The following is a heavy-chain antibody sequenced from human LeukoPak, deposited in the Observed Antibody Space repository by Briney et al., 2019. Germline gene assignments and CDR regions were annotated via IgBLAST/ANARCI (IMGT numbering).Heavy chain of an antibody. CDR2: IYYSGST. CDR1: GGSISSYY. Sequence: SETLSLTGTVSGGSISSYYWSWIRQPPGKGLEWIGYIYYSGSTNYNPSLKSRVTISVDTSKNQFSLKLSSVTAADTAVYYCASSSEVDPTRIDYWGQGTLVTVSS. J-gene: IGHJ4*02. V-gene: IGHV4-59*08. D-gene: IGHD1-1*01. CDR3: ASSSEVDPTRIDY.